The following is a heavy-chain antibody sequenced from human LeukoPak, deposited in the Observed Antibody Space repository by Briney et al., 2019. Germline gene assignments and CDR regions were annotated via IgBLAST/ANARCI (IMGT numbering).Heavy chain of an antibody. CDR3: ARGPLWQQLVMRNPRYNWFDP. J-gene: IGHJ5*02. CDR2: ISAYNGNT. V-gene: IGHV1-18*01. Sequence: ASVKVSCKASGYTFTSYGISWVRQAPGQGLEWMGWISAYNGNTNYAQKLQGRVTMTTDTSTSTAYMELRSLRSDDTAVYYCARGPLWQQLVMRNPRYNWFDPWGQGTLVTVSS. D-gene: IGHD6-13*01. CDR1: GYTFTSYG.